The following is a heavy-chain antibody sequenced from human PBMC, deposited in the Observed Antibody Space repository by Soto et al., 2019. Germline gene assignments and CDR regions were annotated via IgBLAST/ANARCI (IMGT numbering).Heavy chain of an antibody. CDR1: GGSISSGGYY. Sequence: QVQLQESGPGLVKPSQTLSLTCTVSGGSISSGGYYWSWIRQHPGKGLEWIGYIYYSGSTYYNPSLKSRVTIPVDTSKNHFSLRLSSVTAADTAVYYCARVCGGACHHGMDVWGQVTTGTVSS. D-gene: IGHD2-21*02. V-gene: IGHV4-31*03. CDR3: ARVCGGACHHGMDV. J-gene: IGHJ6*02. CDR2: IYYSGST.